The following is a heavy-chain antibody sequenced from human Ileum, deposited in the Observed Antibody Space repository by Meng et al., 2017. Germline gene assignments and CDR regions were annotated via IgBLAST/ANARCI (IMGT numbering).Heavy chain of an antibody. V-gene: IGHV4-31*03. J-gene: IGHJ4*02. D-gene: IGHD6-13*01. CDR3: AREPPAAAGTGADY. CDR2: IYYSGTT. Sequence: QVQLQESGPGLVKPSQTLSLTCTVSGGSISSGGYYWSWIRQHPGKGLEWIGSIYYSGTTYYNPSLKSRVTISVDTSKNQFSLKLSSVTAADTAVYYCAREPPAAAGTGADYWGQGTLVTVSS. CDR1: GGSISSGGYY.